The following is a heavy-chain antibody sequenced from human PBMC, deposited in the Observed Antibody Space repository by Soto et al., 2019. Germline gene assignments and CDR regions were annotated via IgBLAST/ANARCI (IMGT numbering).Heavy chain of an antibody. J-gene: IGHJ4*02. D-gene: IGHD5-18*01. CDR2: IIPILGIA. CDR3: ARKAPYGNSGRGY. Sequence: QVQLVQSGAEVKKPGSSVKVSCKASGGTFSSYTISWVRQAPGQGLEWMGRIIPILGIANYAQKFQGRVTITAENPTSTPNMERSGWRSEDTAVYYCARKAPYGNSGRGYWAQETLVTVPS. V-gene: IGHV1-69*02. CDR1: GGTFSSYT.